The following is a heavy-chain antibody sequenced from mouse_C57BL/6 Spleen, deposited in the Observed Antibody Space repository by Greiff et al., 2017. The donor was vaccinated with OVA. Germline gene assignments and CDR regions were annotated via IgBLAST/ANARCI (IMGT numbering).Heavy chain of an antibody. D-gene: IGHD2-4*01. J-gene: IGHJ1*03. CDR2: IDPSDSYT. Sequence: VQLQQPGAELVMPGASVKLSCKASGYTFTSYWMHWVKQRPGQGLEWIGEIDPSDSYTNYTQKFKGKSTLTVDKSSSTAYMQLSSLTSEDSAVYYCARSEAYDYDWYFDVWGTGTTVTVSS. CDR1: GYTFTSYW. CDR3: ARSEAYDYDWYFDV. V-gene: IGHV1-69*01.